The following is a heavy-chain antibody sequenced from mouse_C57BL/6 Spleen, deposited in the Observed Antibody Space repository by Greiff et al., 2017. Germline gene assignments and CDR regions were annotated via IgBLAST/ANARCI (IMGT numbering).Heavy chain of an antibody. CDR2: IYPGGGYT. CDR1: GYTFTNYW. CDR3: ARRGSNLYFDY. J-gene: IGHJ2*01. V-gene: IGHV1-63*01. Sequence: QVHVKQSGAELVRPGTSVKMSCKASGYTFTNYWIGWAKQRPGHGLEWIGDIYPGGGYTNYNEKFKGKATLTADKSSSTAYMQFSSLTSEDSAIYYCARRGSNLYFDYWGQGTTLTVSS. D-gene: IGHD2-5*01.